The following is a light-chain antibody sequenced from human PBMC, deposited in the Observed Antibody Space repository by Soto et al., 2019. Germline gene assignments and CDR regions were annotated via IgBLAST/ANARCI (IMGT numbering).Light chain of an antibody. CDR1: STNIGAGYD. J-gene: IGLJ2*01. CDR3: QSFDSGLSVV. V-gene: IGLV1-40*01. CDR2: ENN. Sequence: QLVLTQPPSVSGAPGQRVTISCTGSSTNIGAGYDVHWYQQPPGKGPKLLIFENNKRPSGVPDRFSGSKSGTSASLAITGLLPEDEADYYCQSFDSGLSVVFGGGTKVTVL.